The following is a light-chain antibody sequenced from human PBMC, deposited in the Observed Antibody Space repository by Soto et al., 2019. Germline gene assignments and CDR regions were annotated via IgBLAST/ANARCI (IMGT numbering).Light chain of an antibody. CDR2: DTS. Sequence: EVVMTQSPATLSVSPGEGVTLSCRASQGIGDTLAWYQHKPGQTPRLLIYDTSTRATGVPARFSGSRSGPEFALTISGLQTDDLAVYYCHQYHMWPSWTFGQGTKVDIK. V-gene: IGKV3-15*01. CDR1: QGIGDT. CDR3: HQYHMWPSWT. J-gene: IGKJ1*01.